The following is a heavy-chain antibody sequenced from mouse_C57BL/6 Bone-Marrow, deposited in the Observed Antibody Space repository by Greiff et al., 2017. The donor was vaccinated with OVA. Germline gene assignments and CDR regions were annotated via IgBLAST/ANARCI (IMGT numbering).Heavy chain of an antibody. J-gene: IGHJ2*01. V-gene: IGHV5-17*01. CDR2: ISSGSSTL. CDR1: GFTFSDYG. Sequence: EVKLMESGGGLVKPGGSLKLSCAASGFTFSDYGMHWVRQAPEKGLEWVAYISSGSSTLYYADTVKGRFTISRDNAKNTLCLQMTSRMSEDTAMYYCARRDYSDYWGQGTTLTVSS. CDR3: ARRDYSDY.